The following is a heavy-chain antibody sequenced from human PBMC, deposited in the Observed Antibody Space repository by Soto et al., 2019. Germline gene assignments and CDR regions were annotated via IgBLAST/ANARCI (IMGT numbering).Heavy chain of an antibody. CDR3: ARDLLWSRGYYYYYGMDV. Sequence: SVKVSCKASGYTFATYAMHWVRQARGQRLEWMGWINAGNGNTKYSQKLKGRVTITRDTSASTAYMERSSLTSEDTAVYYCARDLLWSRGYYYYYGMDVWGQGTTVTVSS. CDR2: INAGNGNT. CDR1: GYTFATYA. D-gene: IGHD3-10*01. J-gene: IGHJ6*02. V-gene: IGHV1-3*01.